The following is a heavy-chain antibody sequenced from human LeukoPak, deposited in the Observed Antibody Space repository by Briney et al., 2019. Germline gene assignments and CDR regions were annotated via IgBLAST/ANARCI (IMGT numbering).Heavy chain of an antibody. D-gene: IGHD3-22*01. CDR1: GFSFSDYY. Sequence: GGSLRLSCAASGFSFSDYYMSWIRQAPGKGLEWVSSINSYSNYTNYADSVKGRLSISRDNAKSSLYLQMNSLRAEDTAVYYCATHYYDSRGYDVGYYFDYWGQGTLVTVSS. CDR3: ATHYYDSRGYDVGYYFDY. J-gene: IGHJ4*02. V-gene: IGHV3-11*06. CDR2: INSYSNYT.